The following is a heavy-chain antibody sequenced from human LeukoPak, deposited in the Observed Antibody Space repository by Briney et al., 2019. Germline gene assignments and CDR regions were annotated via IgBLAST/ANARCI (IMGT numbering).Heavy chain of an antibody. Sequence: PGGSLRLSCSASGFTFRSYAMHWVRQAPGKGLEYVSSISNNGGSTYYADSVKGRFTTSRGNSKNTLYLHMSSLRAEDTAVYYCVKSDNIVGATYFDYWGQGALVTVSS. CDR3: VKSDNIVGATYFDY. V-gene: IGHV3-64D*09. CDR2: ISNNGGST. J-gene: IGHJ4*02. D-gene: IGHD1-26*01. CDR1: GFTFRSYA.